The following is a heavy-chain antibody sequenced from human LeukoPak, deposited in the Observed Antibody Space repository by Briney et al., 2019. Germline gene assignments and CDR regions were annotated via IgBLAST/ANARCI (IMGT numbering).Heavy chain of an antibody. D-gene: IGHD6-6*01. CDR3: AGQARDAFDI. J-gene: IGHJ3*02. Sequence: SETLSLTCTVSGGSISSYYWSWIRQPPGKGLEWIGYIYYSGSTNYNPSLKSRVTISVDTSKNQFSLELSSVTAADTAVYYCAGQARDAFDIWGQGTMVTVSS. CDR1: GGSISSYY. V-gene: IGHV4-59*08. CDR2: IYYSGST.